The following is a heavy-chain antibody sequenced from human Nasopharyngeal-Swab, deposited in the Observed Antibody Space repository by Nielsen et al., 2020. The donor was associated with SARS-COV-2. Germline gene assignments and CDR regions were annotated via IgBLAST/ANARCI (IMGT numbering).Heavy chain of an antibody. CDR3: ARSHGYYFDSSNFHPGD. CDR2: IIPMYSTA. D-gene: IGHD3-22*01. Sequence: SVNVSCKASGDTFTKYTFSWVRQAHGLGLEWPGGIIPMYSTANYAQKTQGRVTLTAGESTSTDYMELSSLRSEDTGVYYCARSHGYYFDSSNFHPGDWGQGTLVTVSS. V-gene: IGHV1-69*13. CDR1: GDTFTKYT. J-gene: IGHJ1*01.